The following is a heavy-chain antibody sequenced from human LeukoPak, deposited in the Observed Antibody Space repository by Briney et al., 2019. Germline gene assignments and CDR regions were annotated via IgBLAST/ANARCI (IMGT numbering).Heavy chain of an antibody. CDR1: GFAFSDYG. D-gene: IGHD4-17*01. CDR3: SSATSLTTVTTDY. J-gene: IGHJ4*02. CDR2: ISYDEANT. Sequence: GGSLRLSCAASGFAFSDYGMHWVRQAPGKGLEWLAVISYDEANTYYADSVKGRFIVSRDNSENTVFLQMNSLSVEDTAIYYCSSATSLTTVTTDYWGQGTLVTVSS. V-gene: IGHV3-30*03.